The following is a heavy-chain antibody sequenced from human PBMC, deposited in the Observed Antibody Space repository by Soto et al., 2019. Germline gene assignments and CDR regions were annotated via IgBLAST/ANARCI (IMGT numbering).Heavy chain of an antibody. CDR1: GFTFSSYG. Sequence: QVQLVESGGGVVQPGRSLRLSCAASGFTFSSYGMHWVRQAPGKGLEWVAVISYDGSNKYYADSEKGRFTISRDNSKNTLYLQMNSLRAEDTAEYYCAKDRGIPVTIVGVATYYYYGMDVWGQGTTVTVSS. V-gene: IGHV3-30*18. D-gene: IGHD3-3*01. CDR2: ISYDGSNK. CDR3: AKDRGIPVTIVGVATYYYYGMDV. J-gene: IGHJ6*02.